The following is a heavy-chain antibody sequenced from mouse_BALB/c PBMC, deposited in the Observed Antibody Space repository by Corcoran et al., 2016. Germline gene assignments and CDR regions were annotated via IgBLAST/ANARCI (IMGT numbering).Heavy chain of an antibody. J-gene: IGHJ1*01. CDR2: IDPANGNT. CDR3: ANWDWYFDV. CDR1: GFNIKDTY. D-gene: IGHD4-1*01. Sequence: EVQLQQSGAELVKPGASVKLSCTASGFNIKDTYMHWVNQRPEQGLEWIGRIDPANGNTKYDPKFQGKATLTADTYSNTAYLQLSSLTSEDTAVYYCANWDWYFDVWGAGATVTVSS. V-gene: IGHV14-3*02.